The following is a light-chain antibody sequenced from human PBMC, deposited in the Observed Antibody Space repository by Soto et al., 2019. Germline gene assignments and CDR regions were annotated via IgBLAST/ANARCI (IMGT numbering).Light chain of an antibody. CDR3: QQYNNWWT. CDR2: GAS. V-gene: IGKV3-15*01. J-gene: IGKJ1*01. Sequence: EIVMTQCPATLSVSPGERATLSCRASQSVSSNLAWYQKKPGQAPRLLSYGASTRATGIPTRFSGSGSGTEFTLTISSLQSEDFAVYYCQQYNNWWTFGQGTRVEIK. CDR1: QSVSSN.